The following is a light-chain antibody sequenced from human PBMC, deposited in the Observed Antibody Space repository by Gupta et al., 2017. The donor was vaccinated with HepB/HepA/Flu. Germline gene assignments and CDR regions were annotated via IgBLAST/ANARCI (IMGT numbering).Light chain of an antibody. CDR1: SGHSSSA. Sequence: QLVLTQLPSASASPGASVKLTCTLSSGHSSSAVAGHPQQPEKGPRYLMKVNSDGSHIKADGIPDRFSGSSSGAERYLIISSLHSADEADYFCQTWDSGVVFGGGTKLTVL. CDR3: QTWDSGVV. V-gene: IGLV4-69*01. CDR2: VNSDGSH. J-gene: IGLJ3*02.